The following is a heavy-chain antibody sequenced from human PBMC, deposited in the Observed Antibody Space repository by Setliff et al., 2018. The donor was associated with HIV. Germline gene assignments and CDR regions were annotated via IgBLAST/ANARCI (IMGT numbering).Heavy chain of an antibody. D-gene: IGHD3-22*01. CDR1: GYTFTSYY. CDR3: ASLYYDSSGYYPWAFDI. Sequence: VASVKVSCKASGYTFTSYYIHWVRQAPGQGLEWMGIINASGGRTTYAQKLQGRVTITRDMYTSTAYMELSRLRSEDTAVYYCASLYYDSSGYYPWAFDIWGQGTMVTVSS. CDR2: INASGGRT. J-gene: IGHJ3*02. V-gene: IGHV1-46*04.